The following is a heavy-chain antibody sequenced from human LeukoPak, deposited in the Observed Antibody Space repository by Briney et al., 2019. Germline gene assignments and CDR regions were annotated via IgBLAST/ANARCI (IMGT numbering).Heavy chain of an antibody. J-gene: IGHJ4*02. CDR2: ISSSSSYI. V-gene: IGHV3-21*01. Sequence: GRSLRLSCAASGFTFSSYSMNWVRQAPGKGLEWVLSISSSSSYIYYADSVKGRFTISRDNAKNSLYLQMNSLRAEDTAVYYCARVTEAPYYFDYWGQGTLVTVSS. CDR3: ARVTEAPYYFDY. CDR1: GFTFSSYS.